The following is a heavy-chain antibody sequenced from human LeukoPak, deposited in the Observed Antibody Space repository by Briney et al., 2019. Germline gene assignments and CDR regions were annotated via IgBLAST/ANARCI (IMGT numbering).Heavy chain of an antibody. CDR2: ISSSSSYI. CDR3: AKDDRRTYYYDSSGYYYDY. V-gene: IGHV3-21*04. D-gene: IGHD3-22*01. CDR1: GFTFSSYS. Sequence: GGSLRLSCAASGFTFSSYSMNWVRQAPGKGLEWVSSISSSSSYIYYADSVKGRFTISRDNSKNTLYLQMNSLRAEDTAVYYCAKDDRRTYYYDSSGYYYDYWGQGTLVTVSS. J-gene: IGHJ4*02.